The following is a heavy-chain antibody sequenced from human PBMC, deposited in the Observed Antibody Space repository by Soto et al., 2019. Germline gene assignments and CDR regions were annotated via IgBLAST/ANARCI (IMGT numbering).Heavy chain of an antibody. V-gene: IGHV4-59*01. J-gene: IGHJ6*02. Sequence: SETLSLTCTVSGGSISSYCWSWIRQPPGKGLEWIGYIYYSGSTNYNPSLKSRVTISVDTSKNQFSLKLSSVTAADTAVYYCAATRGGVVGMDVWGQGTTVTVSS. D-gene: IGHD3-16*01. CDR3: AATRGGVVGMDV. CDR2: IYYSGST. CDR1: GGSISSYC.